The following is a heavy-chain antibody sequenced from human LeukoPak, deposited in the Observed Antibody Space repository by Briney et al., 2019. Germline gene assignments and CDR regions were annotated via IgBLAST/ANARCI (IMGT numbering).Heavy chain of an antibody. CDR3: ARGLSIAARRAFDY. Sequence: PSETLSLTCTVSGGSISSSSYYWGWIRQPPGKGLEWIGSIYYSGSTYYNPSLKSRVTISVDTSKNQFSLELSSVTAAATAVYYCARGLSIAARRAFDYWGQGTLVTVSS. CDR2: IYYSGST. V-gene: IGHV4-39*01. D-gene: IGHD6-6*01. J-gene: IGHJ4*02. CDR1: GGSISSSSYY.